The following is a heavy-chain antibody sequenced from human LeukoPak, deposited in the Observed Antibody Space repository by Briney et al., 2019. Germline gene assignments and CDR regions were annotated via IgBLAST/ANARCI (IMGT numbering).Heavy chain of an antibody. Sequence: GGSLRLSCAASGFTFSSYWMHWVRQAPGRGLVWVSRINSDGSSTSYADSVKGRFTMSRDNSKNTLYLQMSSLRAEDTAVYYCARIIVGATGIDYWGQGTLVTVSS. CDR3: ARIIVGATGIDY. J-gene: IGHJ4*02. D-gene: IGHD1-26*01. CDR2: INSDGSST. CDR1: GFTFSSYW. V-gene: IGHV3-74*01.